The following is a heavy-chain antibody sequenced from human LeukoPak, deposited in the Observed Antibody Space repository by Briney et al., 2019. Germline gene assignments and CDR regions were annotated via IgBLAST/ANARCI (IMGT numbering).Heavy chain of an antibody. CDR3: ARVSGGYSYGPMIFDY. D-gene: IGHD5-18*01. CDR1: GGSFSGYY. J-gene: IGHJ4*02. CDR2: INHSGST. V-gene: IGHV4-34*01. Sequence: SETLSLTCAVYGGSFSGYYWSWIRQPPGKGLEWIGEINHSGSTNYNPSLKSRVTISVDTSKNQFSPKLSSVTAADTAVYYCARVSGGYSYGPMIFDYWGQGTLVTVSS.